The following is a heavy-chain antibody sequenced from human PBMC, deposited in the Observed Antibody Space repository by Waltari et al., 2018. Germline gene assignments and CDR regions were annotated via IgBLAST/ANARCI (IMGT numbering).Heavy chain of an antibody. CDR3: ARQNPPGIRQGAFDI. D-gene: IGHD1-26*01. CDR1: GYSFTSYW. J-gene: IGHJ3*02. Sequence: EVQLVQSGAEVKKPGESLKISCKGSGYSFTSYWIGWVRQMPGKGLEWMGIIYPGESDTSYSPSFQGQVTIPADKSISTAYLQWSSLKASDTAMYYCARQNPPGIRQGAFDIWGQGTMVTVSS. CDR2: IYPGESDT. V-gene: IGHV5-51*01.